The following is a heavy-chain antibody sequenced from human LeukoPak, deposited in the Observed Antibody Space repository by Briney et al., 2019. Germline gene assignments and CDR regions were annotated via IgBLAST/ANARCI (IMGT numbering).Heavy chain of an antibody. CDR1: GFTFSSYS. D-gene: IGHD1-26*01. V-gene: IGHV3-21*01. Sequence: GGSLRLSCAASGFTFSSYSMNWVRQAPGKGLEWVSSISSSSSYIYYADSVKGRFTISRDNAKNSLYLQMNSLRAEDTAVYYCARDEKSYHAFDTWGQGTMVTVSS. CDR3: ARDEKSYHAFDT. J-gene: IGHJ3*02. CDR2: ISSSSSYI.